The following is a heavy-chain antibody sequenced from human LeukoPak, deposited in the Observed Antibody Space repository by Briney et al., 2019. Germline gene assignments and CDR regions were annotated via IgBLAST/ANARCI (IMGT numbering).Heavy chain of an antibody. CDR3: AKSHIDSRQSAEYFQH. V-gene: IGHV3-11*01. CDR2: ISSSGSTI. J-gene: IGHJ1*01. D-gene: IGHD3-22*01. Sequence: SGGSLRLSCAASGFTFSDYYMSWIRQAPGKGLEWVSYISSSGSTIYYADSVKGRFTISRDNAKNSLYLQMNSLRAEDTAVYYCAKSHIDSRQSAEYFQHWGQGTLVTVSS. CDR1: GFTFSDYY.